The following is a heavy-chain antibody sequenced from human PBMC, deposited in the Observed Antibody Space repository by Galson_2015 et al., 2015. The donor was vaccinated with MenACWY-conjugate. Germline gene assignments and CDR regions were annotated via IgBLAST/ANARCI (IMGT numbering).Heavy chain of an antibody. D-gene: IGHD2-2*01. J-gene: IGHJ4*02. V-gene: IGHV3-23*01. CDR2: ISGSGGST. CDR3: AKAYIVVVPDAAYDC. CDR1: GFTFSSSA. Sequence: SLRLSCAASGFTFSSSAMSWVRQAPGKGLEWVSAISGSGGSTYYADSVKGRFTISRDNSKNTLYLQMDSLRDEDTAIYYCAKAYIVVVPDAAYDCWGQGALVTVSS.